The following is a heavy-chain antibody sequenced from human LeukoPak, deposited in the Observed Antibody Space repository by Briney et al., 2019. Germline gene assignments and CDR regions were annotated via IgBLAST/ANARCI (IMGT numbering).Heavy chain of an antibody. CDR3: ARVSRTYSSGWYPWYFDY. Sequence: SETLSLTCAVYGGSFSGYYWNWIRQPPGNGLEWIGEINHSGSTNYNPSLKGRVTISVDTSKNQFSLKLSSVTAADTAVYYCARVSRTYSSGWYPWYFDYWGQGTLVSVSS. V-gene: IGHV4-34*01. D-gene: IGHD6-19*01. J-gene: IGHJ4*02. CDR2: INHSGST. CDR1: GGSFSGYY.